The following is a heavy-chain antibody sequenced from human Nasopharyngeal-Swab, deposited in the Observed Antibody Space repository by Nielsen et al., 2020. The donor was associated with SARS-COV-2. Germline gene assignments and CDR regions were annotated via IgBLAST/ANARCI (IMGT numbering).Heavy chain of an antibody. J-gene: IGHJ4*02. CDR1: GFTFSSYW. Sequence: GESLKLSCAASGFTFSSYWMHWVRQAPGKGLVWVSRISPDGSTTGYADSVKGRFTISRDNAKSTLYLQINSLRADDTAVYYCTRDFDAATGYWGQGTLVTVSS. CDR3: TRDFDAATGY. V-gene: IGHV3-74*01. D-gene: IGHD5-18*01. CDR2: ISPDGSTT.